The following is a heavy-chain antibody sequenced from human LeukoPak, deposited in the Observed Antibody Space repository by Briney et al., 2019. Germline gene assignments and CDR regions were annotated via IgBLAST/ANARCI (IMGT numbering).Heavy chain of an antibody. CDR3: ARDEGGSYAD. CDR1: GGSISSYY. J-gene: IGHJ4*02. Sequence: SETLSLTCTVSGGSISSYYWSWIRQPPGKGLEWIGYIYYSGSTNYNPSLKSRVTISVDTSKNQFSLKLSSVTAADTAVYYCARDEGGSYADWGQGTLVTVSS. V-gene: IGHV4-59*01. CDR2: IYYSGST. D-gene: IGHD1-26*01.